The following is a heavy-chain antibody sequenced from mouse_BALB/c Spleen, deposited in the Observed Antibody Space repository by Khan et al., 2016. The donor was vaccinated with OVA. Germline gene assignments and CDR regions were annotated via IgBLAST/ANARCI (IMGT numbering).Heavy chain of an antibody. Sequence: LQQSGAELVKAGASVKMSCKASGYTFTSYWMHWVKQRLGQGLEWFAETNPTNGRTYYTEKFKSKATLTVDKSSSTAYMLLSGPTFEDSAVYYCARIKKIVATYFDYWGQGTTLTVSS. CDR2: TNPTNGRT. CDR1: GYTFTSYW. J-gene: IGHJ2*01. V-gene: IGHV1S81*02. D-gene: IGHD1-1*01. CDR3: ARIKKIVATYFDY.